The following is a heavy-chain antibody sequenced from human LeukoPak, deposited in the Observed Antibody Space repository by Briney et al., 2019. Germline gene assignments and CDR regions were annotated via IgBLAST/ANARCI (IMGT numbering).Heavy chain of an antibody. CDR2: IYYSGST. CDR1: GGSISSYY. D-gene: IGHD3-22*01. CDR3: ARIEWYYYDSSGLGPFDY. Sequence: SETLSLTCTVSGGSISSYYWSWIRQPPGKGLEWIGYIYYSGSTNYNPSLKSRVTISVDTSKNQFSLKLSSVTAADTAVYYCARIEWYYYDSSGLGPFDYWGQGSLVTVSS. V-gene: IGHV4-59*01. J-gene: IGHJ4*02.